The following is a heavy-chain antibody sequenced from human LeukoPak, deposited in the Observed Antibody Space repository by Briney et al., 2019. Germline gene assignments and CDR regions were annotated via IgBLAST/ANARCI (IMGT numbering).Heavy chain of an antibody. CDR3: GRGKLWPQTYFDF. CDR1: GVSFSGYY. CDR2: INQNGSEK. V-gene: IGHV3-7*01. J-gene: IGHJ4*02. Sequence: ETLSLTCAVYGVSFSGYYWSWIRQPPGKGLEWVSNINQNGSEKYYVDSVKGRFTISRDNAKNSLYLQMNSLRAEDTAVYYCGRGKLWPQTYFDFWGQGTLVTVSS. D-gene: IGHD3-10*01.